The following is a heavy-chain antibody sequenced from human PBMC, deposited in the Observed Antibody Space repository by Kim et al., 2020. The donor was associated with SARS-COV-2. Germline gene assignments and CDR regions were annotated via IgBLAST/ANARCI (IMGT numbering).Heavy chain of an antibody. Sequence: SETLSLTCTVSGGSISSYYWSWIRQPPGKGLEWIGYIYYSGSTNYNPSLKSRVTISVDTSKNQFSLKLSSVTAADTAVYYCARLTMVRGVNFDYWGQGTL. CDR1: GGSISSYY. J-gene: IGHJ4*02. D-gene: IGHD3-10*01. CDR2: IYYSGST. V-gene: IGHV4-59*13. CDR3: ARLTMVRGVNFDY.